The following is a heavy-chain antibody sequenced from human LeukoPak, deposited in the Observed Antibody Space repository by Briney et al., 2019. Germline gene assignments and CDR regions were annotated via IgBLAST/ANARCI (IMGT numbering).Heavy chain of an antibody. J-gene: IGHJ3*02. D-gene: IGHD3-16*01. V-gene: IGHV4-34*01. CDR1: VGSISGYY. Sequence: SETLSLTCAVYVGSISGYYWSWIRQPPGKGLEWIGEINHSGSTNYNPSLKSRVTISVDTSKNQFSLKLSSVTAADTAVYYCARLRVIFWGFDIWGQGIMVTVSS. CDR2: INHSGST. CDR3: ARLRVIFWGFDI.